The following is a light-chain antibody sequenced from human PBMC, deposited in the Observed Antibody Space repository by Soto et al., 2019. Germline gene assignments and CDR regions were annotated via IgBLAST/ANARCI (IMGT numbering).Light chain of an antibody. V-gene: IGLV2-14*01. Sequence: QSALTQPASVSGSPGQSITISCTGTSSDVGGYNYVSWYQQHPGKAPKLMIYEVSNRPSGVSNRFSGSKSGNKASLTISGLHAEDEADYYCSSYTSSSTVFGGGTKLTVL. CDR1: SSDVGGYNY. CDR3: SSYTSSSTV. J-gene: IGLJ3*02. CDR2: EVS.